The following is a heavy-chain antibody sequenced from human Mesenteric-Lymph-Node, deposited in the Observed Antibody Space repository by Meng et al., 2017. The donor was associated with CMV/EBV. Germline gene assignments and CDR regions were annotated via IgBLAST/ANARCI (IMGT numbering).Heavy chain of an antibody. V-gene: IGHV3-48*04. J-gene: IGHJ4*02. CDR3: ASFQTWIQLWTYFDY. Sequence: GGPLRLSCAASGFTFSTYNMNWVRQAPGKGLEWVSYIISSSSTIYYADSVKGRFTISRDNAKNSLHLQMNSLRVEGTALYYCASFQTWIQLWTYFDYWVQGNLVTVSS. CDR1: GFTFSTYN. D-gene: IGHD5-18*01. CDR2: IISSSSTI.